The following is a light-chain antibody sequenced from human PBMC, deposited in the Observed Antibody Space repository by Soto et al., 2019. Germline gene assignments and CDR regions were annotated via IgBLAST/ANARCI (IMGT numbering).Light chain of an antibody. J-gene: IGKJ5*01. V-gene: IGKV3-20*01. Sequence: DIVLTQSLGTLSLSPGERATLSCKTSQSSGSNFLAWYQHKPGQAPRLLIYASSNRATGIPDRFTGSASGTDFTLTINRLEPEDFAVYYCQLYGISPHFGQGTRLEIK. CDR1: QSSGSNF. CDR3: QLYGISPH. CDR2: ASS.